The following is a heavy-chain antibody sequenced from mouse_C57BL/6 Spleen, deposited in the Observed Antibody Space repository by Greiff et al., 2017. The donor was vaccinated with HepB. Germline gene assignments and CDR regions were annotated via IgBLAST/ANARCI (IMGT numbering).Heavy chain of an antibody. J-gene: IGHJ2*01. V-gene: IGHV8-8*01. CDR2: IWWDDDK. CDR3: ARIEYYDYAGGADYFDY. CDR1: GFSLSTLGMG. D-gene: IGHD2-4*01. Sequence: QVQLKESGPGILQPSQTLSLTCSFSGFSLSTLGMGVGWIRQPSGKGLEWLAHIWWDDDKYYNPALKSRLTISKDTSKNQVFLKIANVDTADTATYYCARIEYYDYAGGADYFDYWGQGTTLTVSS.